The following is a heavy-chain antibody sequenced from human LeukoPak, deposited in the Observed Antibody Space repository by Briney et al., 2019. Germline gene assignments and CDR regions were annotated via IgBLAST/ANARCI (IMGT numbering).Heavy chain of an antibody. Sequence: GGSLRLSCAASGFTFSTYGMHWVRQTPGKGLEWVAVISYDGSNKYYTDSVKGRFTISRDNSKNTLYLQMNSLRAEDTAIYYCAKNGDRGAYCTGGTCYPYFYYYMDVWGKGTTVTI. CDR1: GFTFSTYG. CDR3: AKNGDRGAYCTGGTCYPYFYYYMDV. D-gene: IGHD2-15*01. J-gene: IGHJ6*03. CDR2: ISYDGSNK. V-gene: IGHV3-30*18.